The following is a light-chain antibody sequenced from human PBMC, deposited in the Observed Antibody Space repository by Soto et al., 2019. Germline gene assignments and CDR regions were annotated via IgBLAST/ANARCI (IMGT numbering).Light chain of an antibody. CDR2: KAS. CDR3: QQYNSFSEYT. Sequence: DIQMTQSPSTLSASVGDRVTITCRASQSISSWLAWYQQKPGKAPKVLIYKASSLETGVPSRFSGSGSGTEFTLTISSLQPDDFATYYCQQYNSFSEYTFGQGTKLDIK. CDR1: QSISSW. J-gene: IGKJ2*01. V-gene: IGKV1-5*03.